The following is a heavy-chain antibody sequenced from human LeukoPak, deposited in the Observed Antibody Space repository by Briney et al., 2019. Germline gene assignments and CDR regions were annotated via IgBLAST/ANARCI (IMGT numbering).Heavy chain of an antibody. CDR2: ISAYNGNT. J-gene: IGHJ4*02. D-gene: IGHD3-22*01. CDR1: GYTFTSYG. CDR3: ANSGYDSSGLWYFDY. Sequence: ASVKVSCKASGYTFTSYGISWVRQAPGQGLEWMGWISAYNGNTNYAQKLQGRVTMTTDTSTSTAYMELRSLRSDDTAVYYCANSGYDSSGLWYFDYWGQGTLDTVSS. V-gene: IGHV1-18*01.